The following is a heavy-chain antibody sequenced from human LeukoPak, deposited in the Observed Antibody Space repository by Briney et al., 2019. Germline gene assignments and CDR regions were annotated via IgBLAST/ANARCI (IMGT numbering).Heavy chain of an antibody. CDR2: MSDIGPNT. CDR3: AKDVVVVVVAATEDGAFDI. CDR1: GFTVTDYA. V-gene: IGHV3-23*01. Sequence: GGSLRHSCAASGFTVTDYAMTWIRQSPGKGLEWVSSMSDIGPNTYYADSVKGRFTISRDNSKNTLYLQMNSLRAKDTAVYYCAKDVVVVVVAATEDGAFDIWGQGTMVTVSS. J-gene: IGHJ3*02. D-gene: IGHD2-15*01.